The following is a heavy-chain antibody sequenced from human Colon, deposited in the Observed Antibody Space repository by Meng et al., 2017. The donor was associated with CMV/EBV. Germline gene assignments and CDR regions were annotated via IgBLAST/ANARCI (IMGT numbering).Heavy chain of an antibody. CDR3: ARQLSTVGVRGEGYDY. J-gene: IGHJ4*02. CDR1: GGSISSYY. CDR2: IYQSGIA. Sequence: SETLSLTCTVSGGSISSYYWSWIRQPPGKGLEWIGMIYQSGIAYYNPSLKSRVTISVDTSKNQFSLKLSSVSAADTAVYYCARQLSTVGVRGEGYDYWGQGTLVTSPQ. D-gene: IGHD3-10*01. V-gene: IGHV4-59*08.